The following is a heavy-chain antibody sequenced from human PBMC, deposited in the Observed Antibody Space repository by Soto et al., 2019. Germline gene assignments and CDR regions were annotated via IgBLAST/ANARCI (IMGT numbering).Heavy chain of an antibody. CDR2: IYSGGST. CDR3: AGYSHKGD. J-gene: IGHJ4*02. V-gene: IGHV3-66*01. D-gene: IGHD1-26*01. Sequence: LVESGGGLVQPGGSLRLSCAASGFTVSNNYMSWVRQASGKGLEWVSLIYSGGSTHYADSVKGRFTISRDNSKNTLYLQMSSLRVEDTAVYYCAGYSHKGDWGQGTLVTVSS. CDR1: GFTVSNNY.